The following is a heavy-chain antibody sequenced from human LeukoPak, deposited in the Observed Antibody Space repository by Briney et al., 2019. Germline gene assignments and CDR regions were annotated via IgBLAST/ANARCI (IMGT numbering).Heavy chain of an antibody. D-gene: IGHD1-26*01. CDR1: GFTVSTNH. V-gene: IGHV3-66*01. CDR3: GREPWRGVGVTTGSFDP. CDR2: IYSGAGAT. Sequence: PGGSLRLSCAVSGFTVSTNHVSWVRQAPGKGLEWVSAIYSGAGATYYADSVKGRFTISRDNSKNTLYLQMNSLRAEDTAVYYCGREPWRGVGVTTGSFDPWGQGTLVIVSS. J-gene: IGHJ5*02.